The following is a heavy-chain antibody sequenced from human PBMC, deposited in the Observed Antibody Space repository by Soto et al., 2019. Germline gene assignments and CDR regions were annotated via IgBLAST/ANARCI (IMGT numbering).Heavy chain of an antibody. CDR3: ARGGESIVVVVAATSDAFDI. CDR2: INHSGST. Sequence: QVQLQQWGAGLLKPSETLSLTCAVYGGSFSGYYWSWIRQPPGKGLEWIGEINHSGSTNYNPSLKSRVTISVDRSKNQFSLKLSSVTAADTAVYYCARGGESIVVVVAATSDAFDIWGQGTMVTVSS. CDR1: GGSFSGYY. V-gene: IGHV4-34*01. D-gene: IGHD2-15*01. J-gene: IGHJ3*02.